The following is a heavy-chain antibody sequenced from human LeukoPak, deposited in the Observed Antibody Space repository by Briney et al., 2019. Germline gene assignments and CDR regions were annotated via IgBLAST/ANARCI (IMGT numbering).Heavy chain of an antibody. CDR3: AKGTTSSCYSSSDF. CDR2: ISGSGDST. CDR1: GFTFSSYA. V-gene: IGHV3-23*01. Sequence: GGSLRLSCAASGFTFSSYAMSWARQAPGKGLEWVSSISGSGDSTYYAGSVKGRFTISRDNSKDTLHLQMNSLRAEDTAVYHCAKGTTSSCYSSSDFWGQGTLATVSS. D-gene: IGHD2-2*01. J-gene: IGHJ4*02.